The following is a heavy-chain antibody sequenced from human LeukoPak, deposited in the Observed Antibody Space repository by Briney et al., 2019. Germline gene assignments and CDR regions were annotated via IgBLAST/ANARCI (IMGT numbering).Heavy chain of an antibody. CDR3: AREDFGGVNWFDP. CDR1: GFTFSSYA. V-gene: IGHV3-48*01. D-gene: IGHD3-3*01. Sequence: GGSLRLSCAASGFTFSSYAMSWVRQAPGKGLEWVSYISSRSSTIHYADSVKGRFTISRDNAKNSLYLQMNSLRAEDTAVYYCAREDFGGVNWFDPWGRGTLVTVSS. J-gene: IGHJ5*02. CDR2: ISSRSSTI.